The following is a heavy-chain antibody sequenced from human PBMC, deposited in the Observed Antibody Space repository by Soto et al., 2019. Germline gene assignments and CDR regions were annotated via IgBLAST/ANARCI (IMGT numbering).Heavy chain of an antibody. J-gene: IGHJ6*02. Sequence: VKVSCKASGYTFTSYDINWVRQATGQGLEWMGWMNPNSGNTGYAQKFQGRVTMTRNTSISTAYMELSSLRSEDTAVYYCARDIVLVPAAMLYYYYGMDVWGQGTTVTVSS. CDR3: ARDIVLVPAAMLYYYYGMDV. D-gene: IGHD2-2*01. CDR2: MNPNSGNT. CDR1: GYTFTSYD. V-gene: IGHV1-8*01.